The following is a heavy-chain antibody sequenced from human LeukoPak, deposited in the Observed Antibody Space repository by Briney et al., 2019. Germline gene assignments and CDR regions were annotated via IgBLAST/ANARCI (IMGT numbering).Heavy chain of an antibody. Sequence: PGGSLRLSCAASGFTFSSYSMTWVRQAPGKGLEWVSSISSSSSYIYYADSVKGRFTISRDNAKNSLYLQMNSLRAEDTAVYYCAKDSSGSYPYYFDYWGQGTLVTVSS. CDR2: ISSSSSYI. J-gene: IGHJ4*02. CDR3: AKDSSGSYPYYFDY. V-gene: IGHV3-21*04. D-gene: IGHD1-26*01. CDR1: GFTFSSYS.